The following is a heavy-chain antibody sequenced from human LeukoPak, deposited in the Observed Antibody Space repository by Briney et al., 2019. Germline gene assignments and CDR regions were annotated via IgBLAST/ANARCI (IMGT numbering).Heavy chain of an antibody. D-gene: IGHD4-11*01. CDR2: IASDGSST. Sequence: GGSLRLSCAASGFTFSSYWMNWVRQAPGKGLVWVSRIASDGSSTTYADSVKGRFSISRDNAKNTLYLQMNSLRVEDTAVYYCARGGTTTTINTLDYWGQGILVTVSS. V-gene: IGHV3-74*01. CDR3: ARGGTTTTINTLDY. J-gene: IGHJ4*02. CDR1: GFTFSSYW.